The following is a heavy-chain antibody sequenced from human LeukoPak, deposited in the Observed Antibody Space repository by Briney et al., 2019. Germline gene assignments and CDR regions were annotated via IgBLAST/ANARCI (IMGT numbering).Heavy chain of an antibody. CDR2: IKEDGSEK. Sequence: GGSLRPSCAASGFTFSNHWMNWVRQAPGKGLEWVANIKEDGSEKDYVDSVKGRLNISRDNAKNSLYLQMSSLRAEDTAVYYCARDSRYFGWLFGYWGQGTLVTVSS. J-gene: IGHJ4*02. V-gene: IGHV3-7*01. D-gene: IGHD3-9*01. CDR3: ARDSRYFGWLFGY. CDR1: GFTFSNHW.